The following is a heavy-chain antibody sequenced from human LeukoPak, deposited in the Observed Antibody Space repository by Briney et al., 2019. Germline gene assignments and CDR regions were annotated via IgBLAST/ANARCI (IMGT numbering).Heavy chain of an antibody. CDR1: GYTFTSYG. D-gene: IGHD5-24*01. V-gene: IGHV1-18*01. J-gene: IGHJ4*02. CDR3: ARGYLEMATPLPGY. Sequence: GAPVKVSCKASGYTFTSYGISWVRQAPGQGLEWMGWISAYNGNTNYAQKLQGRVTMTTDTSTSTAYMELRSLRSDDTAVYYCARGYLEMATPLPGYWGQGTLVTVSS. CDR2: ISAYNGNT.